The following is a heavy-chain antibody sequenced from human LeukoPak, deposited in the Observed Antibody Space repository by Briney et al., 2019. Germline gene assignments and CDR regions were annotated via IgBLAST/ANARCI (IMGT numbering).Heavy chain of an antibody. CDR1: GFTFSSYW. D-gene: IGHD4-17*01. CDR3: ASHGHYVFEI. CDR2: INQDGSEK. Sequence: GGSLRLSCAASGFTFSSYWMGWVRQAPGKGLEWVANINQDGSEKYYVDSVKGRFIISRDNAKSSLYLQMNSLRAEDTAVYYCASHGHYVFEIWGQGTMVTVSS. V-gene: IGHV3-7*01. J-gene: IGHJ3*02.